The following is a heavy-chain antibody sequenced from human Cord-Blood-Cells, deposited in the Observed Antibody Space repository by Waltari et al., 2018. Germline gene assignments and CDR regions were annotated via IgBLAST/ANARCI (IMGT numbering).Heavy chain of an antibody. D-gene: IGHD2-2*02. V-gene: IGHV6-1*01. CDR2: TYYRFKLYN. CDR3: ARDHCSSTSCYNYWYFNL. Sequence: QVQLQQSGPGLVKPSQTLSLTCAISGDSVSSNSAAWNWIRQSPSRGLEWLGRTYYRFKLYNDYAVSVKSRITINPDTSKNQFSLQLNSVTPEDTAVYYCARDHCSSTSCYNYWYFNLWGRGTLVTVSS. J-gene: IGHJ2*01. CDR1: GDSVSSNSAA.